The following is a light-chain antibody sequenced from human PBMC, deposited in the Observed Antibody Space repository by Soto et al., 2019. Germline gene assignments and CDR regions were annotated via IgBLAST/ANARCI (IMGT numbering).Light chain of an antibody. CDR3: QQRSNWPPIT. CDR1: QSIAGY. CDR2: DTS. Sequence: EIVITQSPSTLSVSPWERATLSFMASQSIAGYLAWYQKKPGQAPRLLIYDTSNRVTGVPARFSGSGSGTDFTLSISSLEPEDFAVYYCQQRSNWPPITFGQGTRLEIK. V-gene: IGKV3-11*01. J-gene: IGKJ5*01.